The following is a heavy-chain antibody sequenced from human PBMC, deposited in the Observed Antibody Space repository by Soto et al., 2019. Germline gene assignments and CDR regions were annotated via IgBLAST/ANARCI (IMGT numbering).Heavy chain of an antibody. CDR3: ARVYCSGGSCYGIDY. CDR2: INPSGGT. D-gene: IGHD2-15*01. J-gene: IGHJ4*02. Sequence: QVQLVQSGAEVKKPGASVKISCKASGDTLTSYYMHWVRQAPGQGLELMGIINPSGGTSDAQKFQGRVTMTRDKSPSTVYMELSSLRSEDTAVYYCARVYCSGGSCYGIDYWGQGTLVTVSS. CDR1: GDTLTSYY. V-gene: IGHV1-46*03.